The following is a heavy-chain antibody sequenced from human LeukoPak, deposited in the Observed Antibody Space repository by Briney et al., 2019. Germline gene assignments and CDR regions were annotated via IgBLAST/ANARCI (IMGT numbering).Heavy chain of an antibody. CDR2: IGGSGGST. Sequence: GGSLRLSCAASGFTFSSYAMNWVRQAPGNGPEWVSAIGGSGGSTCYADSVKGRFTISRDNSENTLYLQMDSLRGDDTAVYYCAKDVTGSYKGWYFDLWGRGTLVTVSS. D-gene: IGHD1-26*01. J-gene: IGHJ2*01. CDR3: AKDVTGSYKGWYFDL. CDR1: GFTFSSYA. V-gene: IGHV3-23*01.